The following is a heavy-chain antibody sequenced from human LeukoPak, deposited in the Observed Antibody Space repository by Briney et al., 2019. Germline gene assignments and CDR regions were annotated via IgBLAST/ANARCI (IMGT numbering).Heavy chain of an antibody. V-gene: IGHV4-59*01. D-gene: IGHD2-2*01. CDR2: LYYSGNT. Sequence: PSETLSLTCTVSGGSISSYYWSWIWQPPGKGLEWIGYLYYSGNTNYNPSLKSRVTISVDTSKNQFSPKLSSVTAADTAVYYCARDLGYCSTTSCYNWFDPWGQGTLVTVSS. CDR1: GGSISSYY. CDR3: ARDLGYCSTTSCYNWFDP. J-gene: IGHJ5*02.